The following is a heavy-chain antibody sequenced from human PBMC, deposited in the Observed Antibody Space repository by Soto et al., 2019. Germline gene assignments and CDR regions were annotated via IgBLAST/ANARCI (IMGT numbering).Heavy chain of an antibody. V-gene: IGHV3-33*01. D-gene: IGHD3-16*01. Sequence: QVQLVESGGGVVQPGTSLRLSCVASGFAFSSFGMHWVRQAPGKGLEWVAIIWYDGSDKYYGDSVKGRFTISIDNSKNTLFLQMNSLRAEDTAVYHCAFGNLSYYFDYWGQGTPVTVSS. J-gene: IGHJ4*02. CDR1: GFAFSSFG. CDR2: IWYDGSDK. CDR3: AFGNLSYYFDY.